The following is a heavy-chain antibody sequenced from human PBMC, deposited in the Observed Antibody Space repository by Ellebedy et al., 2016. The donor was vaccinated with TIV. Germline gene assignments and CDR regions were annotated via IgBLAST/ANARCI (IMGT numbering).Heavy chain of an antibody. D-gene: IGHD3-10*01. J-gene: IGHJ6*03. CDR3: ARVVGEEAYYMDV. Sequence: GESLKISXAASGFTFSSYSMNWVRQAPGKGLEWVSYISSSSSTIYYADSVKGRFTISRDNAKNSLYLQMNSLRAEDTAVYYCARVVGEEAYYMDVWGKGTTVTVSS. CDR1: GFTFSSYS. CDR2: ISSSSSTI. V-gene: IGHV3-48*04.